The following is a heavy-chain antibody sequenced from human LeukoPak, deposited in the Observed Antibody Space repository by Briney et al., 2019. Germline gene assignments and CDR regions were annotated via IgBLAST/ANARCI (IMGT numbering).Heavy chain of an antibody. CDR1: GGSITIYY. CDR3: GRLIVEPAPMYYYYIDV. D-gene: IGHD2-2*01. J-gene: IGHJ6*03. CDR2: IYTSGST. Sequence: SETLSLTCTVSGGSITIYYWSWIRQPAGKGLEWIGRIYTSGSTKYNPSLKSPVTISIDTSRTQFSLRVYSVTAADTAIYYCGRLIVEPAPMYYYYIDVWGKGTTVTVSS. V-gene: IGHV4-4*07.